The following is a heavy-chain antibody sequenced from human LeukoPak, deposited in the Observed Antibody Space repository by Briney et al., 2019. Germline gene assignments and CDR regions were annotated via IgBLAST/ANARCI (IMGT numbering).Heavy chain of an antibody. V-gene: IGHV4-34*01. CDR2: INHSGRT. D-gene: IGHD3-10*01. Sequence: SETLSLTCAVYGGSFSGYYWSWIRQPPGKGLEWIGEINHSGRTNYNPSLKSRVTISVDTSKNQFSLRLSSVTAADTAVYYCARRVGRWFGERAYYYNYMDVWGKGTTVTISS. CDR3: ARRVGRWFGERAYYYNYMDV. J-gene: IGHJ6*03. CDR1: GGSFSGYY.